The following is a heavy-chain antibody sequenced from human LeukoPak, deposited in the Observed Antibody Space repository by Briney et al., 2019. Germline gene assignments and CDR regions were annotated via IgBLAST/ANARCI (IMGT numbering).Heavy chain of an antibody. J-gene: IGHJ4*02. CDR1: SGSMTNSC. V-gene: IGHV4-4*09. Sequence: SETLSLTCTVLSGSMTNSCWSWFRQAPGKGLEWLGFIYPHGRTEYNPSLKSRVAFSVDKSEMRASVSLSSVTASDTAVYYCTREGYDRSGYFLDFWGQGTLVTVSS. CDR3: TREGYDRSGYFLDF. D-gene: IGHD3-22*01. CDR2: IYPHGRT.